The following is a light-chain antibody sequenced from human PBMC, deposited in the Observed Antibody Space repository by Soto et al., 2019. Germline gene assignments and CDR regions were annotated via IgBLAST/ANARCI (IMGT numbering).Light chain of an antibody. V-gene: IGLV1-44*01. CDR1: SSNIGSNT. J-gene: IGLJ1*01. Sequence: QSVLTQPPSASGTPGQRVTISCSGSSSNIGSNTVNWYHQLPGTAPKLLIYSNNQRPSGVPDRFSGSKSGTSASLAISGLQAEDEADYYCAAWDDSRNGVYVFGTGTKVTVL. CDR3: AAWDDSRNGVYV. CDR2: SNN.